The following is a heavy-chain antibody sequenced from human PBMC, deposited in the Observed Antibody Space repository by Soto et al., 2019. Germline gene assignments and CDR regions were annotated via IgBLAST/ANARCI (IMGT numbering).Heavy chain of an antibody. J-gene: IGHJ6*02. CDR3: ARDEDQWNGSGEGMDV. V-gene: IGHV3-11*06. D-gene: IGHD3-10*01. CDR2: ISSSSSYT. CDR1: GFTFSDYY. Sequence: GGSLRLSCAASGFTFSDYYMSWIRQAPGKGLEWVSYISSSSSYTNYADSVKGRFTISRDNAKNSLYLQMNSLRAEDTAVYYCARDEDQWNGSGEGMDVWGQGTTVTVSS.